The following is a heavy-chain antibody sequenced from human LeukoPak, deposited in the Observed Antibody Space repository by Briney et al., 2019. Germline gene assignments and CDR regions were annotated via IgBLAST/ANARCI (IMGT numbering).Heavy chain of an antibody. V-gene: IGHV3-30-3*01. CDR3: ARVRGLVGATPDY. D-gene: IGHD1-26*01. CDR1: GFTFSSYA. CDR2: ISYDGSNK. J-gene: IGHJ4*02. Sequence: GGSLRLSCAASGFTFSSYAMHWVRQAPGKGLEWVAVISYDGSNKYYADSVKGRFTISRDNSKNTLYLQMNSLRAEDTAVYYCARVRGLVGATPDYWGQGTLVTVSS.